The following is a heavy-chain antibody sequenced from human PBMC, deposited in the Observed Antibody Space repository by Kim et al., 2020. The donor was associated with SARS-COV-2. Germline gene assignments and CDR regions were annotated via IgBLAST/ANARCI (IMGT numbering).Heavy chain of an antibody. V-gene: IGHV4-4*02. Sequence: SETLSLTCAVSGGSISSSNWWSWVRQPPGKGLEWIGEIYHSGSTNYNPSLKSRVTISVDKSKNQFSLKLSSVTAADTAVYYCARGGEYCGGDCHGAGAFDIWGQGTMVTVSS. J-gene: IGHJ3*02. CDR3: ARGGEYCGGDCHGAGAFDI. CDR2: IYHSGST. CDR1: GGSISSSNW. D-gene: IGHD2-21*02.